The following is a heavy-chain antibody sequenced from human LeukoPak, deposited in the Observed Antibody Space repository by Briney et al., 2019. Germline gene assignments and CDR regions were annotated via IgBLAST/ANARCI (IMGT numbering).Heavy chain of an antibody. CDR1: GGSISSGGYY. Sequence: SETLSLTCTVSGGSISSGGYYWSGIRQHPGKGLEWIGYIYYSGSTYYNPSLKSRVTISVDTSKNQFSLKLSSVTAADTAVYYCARGDDSSGYSYYFDYWGQGTLVTVSS. J-gene: IGHJ4*02. D-gene: IGHD3-22*01. V-gene: IGHV4-31*03. CDR3: ARGDDSSGYSYYFDY. CDR2: IYYSGST.